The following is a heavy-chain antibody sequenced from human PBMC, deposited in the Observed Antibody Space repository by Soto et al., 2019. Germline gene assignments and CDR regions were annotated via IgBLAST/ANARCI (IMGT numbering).Heavy chain of an antibody. CDR1: GGSISSSSYY. Sequence: ETLSLTCTVSGGSISSSSYYWGWIRQPPGKGLEWIGTIYYTGSTYYNPSLKSRVTISVDTSKSQFSLKLTSVTATDTAVYYCARRPCSSSSCWFDPWGQGXLVTVSS. CDR3: ARRPCSSSSCWFDP. J-gene: IGHJ5*02. V-gene: IGHV4-39*01. D-gene: IGHD6-6*01. CDR2: IYYTGST.